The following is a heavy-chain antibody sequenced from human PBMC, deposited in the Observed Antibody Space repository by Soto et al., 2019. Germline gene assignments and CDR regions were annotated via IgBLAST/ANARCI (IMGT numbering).Heavy chain of an antibody. V-gene: IGHV4-30-2*01. CDR3: ARAPWDFWSGYSFSFDY. Sequence: TLSLTCAVSGGSISSGGYSWSWIRQPPGKGLEWIGYIYHSGSTYYNPSLKSRVTISVDRSKNQFSLKLSSVTAADTAVYYCARAPWDFWSGYSFSFDYWGQGTLVTVSS. CDR2: IYHSGST. J-gene: IGHJ4*02. D-gene: IGHD3-3*01. CDR1: GGSISSGGYS.